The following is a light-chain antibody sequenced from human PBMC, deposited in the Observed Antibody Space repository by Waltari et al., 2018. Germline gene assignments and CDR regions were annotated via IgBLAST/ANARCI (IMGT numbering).Light chain of an antibody. CDR2: WES. CDR3: QQYANTPRT. J-gene: IGKJ1*01. CDR1: QSVLYSPNNKNY. Sequence: DIVMTQSPDSLAVSLGERATVNCKSSQSVLYSPNNKNYLAWYQQKPGQPPKRLIYWESTRESGVPDRFGGSESGTDFTLTISSLQAEDVAVYYCQQYANTPRTFGQGTTVEIK. V-gene: IGKV4-1*01.